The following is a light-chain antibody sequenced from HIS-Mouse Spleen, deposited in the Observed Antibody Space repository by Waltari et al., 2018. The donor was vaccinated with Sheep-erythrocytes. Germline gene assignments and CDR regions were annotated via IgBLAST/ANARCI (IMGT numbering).Light chain of an antibody. J-gene: IGKJ1*01. CDR2: DAS. Sequence: AIQLTQSPSSLSASVGDRVTITCRASKGISSALAGYRQKPGKALKILMYDASSLESGVPTRFSGSGSGTDFTLTISRLQPEDFAAYCCQQFNNYPRTFGQGTKVEIK. V-gene: IGKV1-13*01. CDR3: QQFNNYPRT. CDR1: KGISSA.